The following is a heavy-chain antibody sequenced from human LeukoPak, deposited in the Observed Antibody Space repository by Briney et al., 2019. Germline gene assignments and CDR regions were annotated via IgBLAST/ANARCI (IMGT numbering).Heavy chain of an antibody. CDR1: GFSFSSYG. V-gene: IGHV3-33*01. CDR3: ARGRLGYCTNNCPGGLEY. Sequence: GRSLRLSCAASGFSFSSYGMHWVRQAPGKGLEWVAVIWYDGSDKYYADSVKGRFTISRDNSKNTLYLQMNSLRAEDTAVYYCARGRLGYCTNNCPGGLEYGGQGTLVTVSS. CDR2: IWYDGSDK. D-gene: IGHD2-8*01. J-gene: IGHJ4*02.